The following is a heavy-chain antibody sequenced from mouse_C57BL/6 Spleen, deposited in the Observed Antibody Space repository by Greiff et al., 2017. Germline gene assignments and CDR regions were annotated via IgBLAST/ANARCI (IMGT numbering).Heavy chain of an antibody. V-gene: IGHV1-64*01. J-gene: IGHJ2*01. D-gene: IGHD3-2*02. CDR2: IHPNSGST. Sequence: QVQLKQPGAELVKPGASVKLSCKASGYTFTSYWMHWVKQRPGQGLEWIGMIHPNSGSTNYNEKFKSKATLTVDKSSSTAYMQLSSLTSEDSAVYYCARLDSSGYVSFDYWGQGTTLTVSS. CDR3: ARLDSSGYVSFDY. CDR1: GYTFTSYW.